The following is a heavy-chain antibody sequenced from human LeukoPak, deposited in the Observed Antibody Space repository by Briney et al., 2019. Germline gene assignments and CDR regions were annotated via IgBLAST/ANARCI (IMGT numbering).Heavy chain of an antibody. CDR1: GFTFSSYW. CDR3: AREAQEITIFGVVIRKENWFDP. Sequence: PGGSLRLSCAASGFTFSSYWMSWVRQAPGKGLEWVANIKQDGSEKHYVDSVKGRFTISRDNAKNSLYLQMNSLRAEDTAVYYCAREAQEITIFGVVIRKENWFDPWGQGTLVTVSS. D-gene: IGHD3-3*01. CDR2: IKQDGSEK. J-gene: IGHJ5*02. V-gene: IGHV3-7*01.